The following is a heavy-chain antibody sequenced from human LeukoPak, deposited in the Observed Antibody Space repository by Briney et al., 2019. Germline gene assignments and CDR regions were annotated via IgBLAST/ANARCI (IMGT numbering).Heavy chain of an antibody. CDR1: GYTFTGYY. CDR2: INAGHGRP. V-gene: IGHV1/OR15-3*02. J-gene: IGHJ4*02. CDR3: ASLGEYSYVHFDY. D-gene: IGHD5-18*01. Sequence: ASVKVSCKASGYTFTGYYMHWVRQAPGQGLEWLGWINAGHGRPEYSQKFQGRVTFTRDISANTAYMDLTGLTSEDTGVYYCASLGEYSYVHFDYWGQGTLVTVSS.